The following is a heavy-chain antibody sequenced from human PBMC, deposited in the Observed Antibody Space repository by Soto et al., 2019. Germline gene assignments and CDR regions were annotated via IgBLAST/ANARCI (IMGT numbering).Heavy chain of an antibody. CDR2: IWYDGSNK. CDR1: GFTFSSYG. V-gene: IGHV3-33*01. D-gene: IGHD2-8*01. CDR3: ARDWDCTNGVCYTFPWGRWFDP. J-gene: IGHJ5*02. Sequence: PGWSLRLSCAASGFTFSSYGMHWVRQAPGKGLEWVAVIWYDGSNKYYADSVKGRFTISRDNSKNTLYLQMNSLRAEDTAVYYCARDWDCTNGVCYTFPWGRWFDPWGQGTLVTVSS.